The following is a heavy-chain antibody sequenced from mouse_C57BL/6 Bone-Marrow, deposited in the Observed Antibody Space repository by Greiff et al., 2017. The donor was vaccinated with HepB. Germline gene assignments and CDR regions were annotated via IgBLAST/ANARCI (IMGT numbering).Heavy chain of an antibody. Sequence: EVKLQESGGGLVQPGGSLKLSCAASGFTFSDYYMYWVRQTPEKRLEWVAYISNGGGSTYYPDTVKGRFTISRDNAKNTLYLQMSRLKSEDTAMYYCASLTTVAYAMDYWGQGTSVTVSS. V-gene: IGHV5-12*01. J-gene: IGHJ4*01. CDR1: GFTFSDYY. D-gene: IGHD1-1*01. CDR3: ASLTTVAYAMDY. CDR2: ISNGGGST.